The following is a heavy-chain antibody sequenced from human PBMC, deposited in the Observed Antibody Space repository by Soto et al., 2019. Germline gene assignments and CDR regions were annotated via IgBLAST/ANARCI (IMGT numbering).Heavy chain of an antibody. Sequence: QVQLVQSGSEVKKPGSSVRVSCKASGGSVSNSAISWLRQAPGQGLEWMGGIIHIFGPAIYARKFQGRFTISADESTGTAYMDLNNVRSDDTAVYYCGRGSSLTKVEYWGQGTLVTVSS. J-gene: IGHJ4*02. CDR1: GGSVSNSA. CDR3: GRGSSLTKVEY. D-gene: IGHD6-6*01. V-gene: IGHV1-69*01. CDR2: IIHIFGPA.